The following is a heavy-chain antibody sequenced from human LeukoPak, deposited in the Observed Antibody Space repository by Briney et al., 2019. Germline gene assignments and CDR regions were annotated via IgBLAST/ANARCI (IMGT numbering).Heavy chain of an antibody. CDR2: ISITSDKI. D-gene: IGHD3-10*01. CDR3: ARDPCGAATPCYLDL. J-gene: IGHJ4*02. CDR1: GFTFTAYS. Sequence: PGGSLRLSCAASGFTFTAYSMNWFRQAPGKGLEWISYISITSDKIYYADSVKGRFTISRDNAWNSLYLQMNSLRDEDTAVYSCARDPCGAATPCYLDLWGQGTLVTVSS. V-gene: IGHV3-48*02.